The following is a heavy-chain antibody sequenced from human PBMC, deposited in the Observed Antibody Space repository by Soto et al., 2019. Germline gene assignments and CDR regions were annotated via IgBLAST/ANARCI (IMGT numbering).Heavy chain of an antibody. V-gene: IGHV4-39*01. Sequence: PSETLSLTCTVSGGSISSSSYYWGWIRQPPGKGLEWIGSIYYSGKTYDNPSLKSRVTISVDTSKNQFSLKLTSVTAADTAVYYCARQAILYGLDVWGQGTPVTVSS. CDR1: GGSISSSSYY. D-gene: IGHD3-3*01. J-gene: IGHJ6*02. CDR3: ARQAILYGLDV. CDR2: IYYSGKT.